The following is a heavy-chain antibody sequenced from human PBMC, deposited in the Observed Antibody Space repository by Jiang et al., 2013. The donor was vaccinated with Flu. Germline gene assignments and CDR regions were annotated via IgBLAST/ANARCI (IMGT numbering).Heavy chain of an antibody. CDR1: YY. Sequence: YYWSWIRQPHGRDWSGLAMSITVGAPPTTPPSKSRVTVSVDTSKNQFSLKVRSVTAADSAVYYCARVGTTIHPAYGFDYWGQGTQVTVSS. V-gene: IGHV4-59*01. CDR3: ARVGTTIHPAYGFDY. CDR2: SITVGAP. D-gene: IGHD2/OR15-2a*01. J-gene: IGHJ4*02.